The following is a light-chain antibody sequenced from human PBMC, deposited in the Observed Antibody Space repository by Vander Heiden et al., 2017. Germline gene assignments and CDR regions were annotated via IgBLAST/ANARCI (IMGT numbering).Light chain of an antibody. V-gene: IGKV1-16*02. J-gene: IGKJ1*01. Sequence: DLQMPQSPSSLSASVVDSVTITCRESQSISNDLAWLQQKPGKAPKFLIYAASSWQSGVPSKFSGSGSGTDFTLTISSLQPEDFATYYCQQDNNYPLTFGQGTKVEIK. CDR3: QQDNNYPLT. CDR2: AAS. CDR1: QSISND.